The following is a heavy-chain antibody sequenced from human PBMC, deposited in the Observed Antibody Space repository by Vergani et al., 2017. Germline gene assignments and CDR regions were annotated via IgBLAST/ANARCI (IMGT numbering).Heavy chain of an antibody. CDR3: ARVPGARTGDWYFDL. D-gene: IGHD3/OR15-3a*01. CDR2: IYYSGST. CDR1: GGSISSGDYY. Sequence: QVQLQESGPGLVKPSQTLSLTCTVSGGSISSGDYYWSWIRQPPGKVLEWIGYIYYSGSTYYNPSLKSRVTISVDTSKNQYSLKLSSVTAADTAVYYCARVPGARTGDWYFDLWGRGTLVTVSS. V-gene: IGHV4-30-4*01. J-gene: IGHJ2*01.